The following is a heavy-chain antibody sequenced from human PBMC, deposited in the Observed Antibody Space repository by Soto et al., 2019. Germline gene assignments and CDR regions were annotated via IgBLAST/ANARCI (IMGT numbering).Heavy chain of an antibody. CDR1: GFTFSSYT. J-gene: IGHJ4*02. CDR3: AKRVQLWLFDY. V-gene: IGHV3-21*01. CDR2: ISSSSSYI. D-gene: IGHD5-18*01. Sequence: PGGSLRLSCAASGFTFSSYTMNWVRQAPGKGLEWVSSISSSSSYIFYADSVKGRFTISRDNAKNSLYLQMNSLRAEDTAMYYCAKRVQLWLFDYWGQGTLVTVSS.